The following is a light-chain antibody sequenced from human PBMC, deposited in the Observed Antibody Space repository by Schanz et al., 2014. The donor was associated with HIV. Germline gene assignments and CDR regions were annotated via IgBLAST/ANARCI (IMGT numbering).Light chain of an antibody. V-gene: IGLV1-51*01. Sequence: QSVLTQPPSVSAAPGQTVTISCSGSRSNIGNNFVSWYQQFPGRAPKVLTYNDDNRHSNTPGRFSASKSGTSATLGITGLQTGDEADYYCGTWDSSLSAGYVIFGGGTKLTVL. CDR2: NDD. CDR1: RSNIGNNF. J-gene: IGLJ2*01. CDR3: GTWDSSLSAGYVI.